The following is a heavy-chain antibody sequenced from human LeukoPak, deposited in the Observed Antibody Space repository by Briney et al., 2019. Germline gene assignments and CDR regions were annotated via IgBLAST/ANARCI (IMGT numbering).Heavy chain of an antibody. J-gene: IGHJ4*02. CDR3: ARVARYSSSWPFDY. D-gene: IGHD6-13*01. V-gene: IGHV4-34*01. CDR2: TNHSGST. CDR1: GGSFSGYY. Sequence: SETLSLTCAVYGGSFSGYYWSWIRQPPGKGLEWIGETNHSGSTNYNPSLKSRVTISVDTSKNQFSLKLSSVTAADTAVYYCARVARYSSSWPFDYWGQGTLVTVSS.